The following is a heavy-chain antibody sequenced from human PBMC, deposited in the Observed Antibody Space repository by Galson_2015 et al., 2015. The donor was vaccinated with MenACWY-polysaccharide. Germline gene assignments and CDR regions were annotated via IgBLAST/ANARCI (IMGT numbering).Heavy chain of an antibody. V-gene: IGHV3-7*01. CDR1: GFTFSTYW. D-gene: IGHD6-19*01. CDR3: ARATYNGGWYPDYFDY. CDR2: IKPGGSDK. J-gene: IGHJ4*02. Sequence: SLRLSCAASGFTFSTYWMSWVRQAPGRGLEWVANIKPGGSDKYYVDSVKGRFTISRDNAKNSLYLQMNGLRAEDTAIFFCARATYNGGWYPDYFDYWGQGALVTVSS.